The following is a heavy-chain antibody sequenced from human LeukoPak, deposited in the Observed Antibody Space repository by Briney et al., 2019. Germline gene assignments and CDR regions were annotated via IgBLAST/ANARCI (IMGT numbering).Heavy chain of an antibody. V-gene: IGHV3-48*01. CDR2: ISGSGTTI. CDR3: ARSDGFDI. CDR1: GLIFCTYS. Sequence: GGSLRLSCGASGLIFCTYSMNWLRQAPGKGLEWVSYISGSGTTISYADSVKGRFTISRDNAEKSLYLQMSSLRAEDTAVYYCARSDGFDIWGQGTMVTVSS. J-gene: IGHJ3*02.